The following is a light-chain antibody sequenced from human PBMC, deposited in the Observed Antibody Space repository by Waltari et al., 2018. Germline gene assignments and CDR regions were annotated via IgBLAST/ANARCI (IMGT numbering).Light chain of an antibody. J-gene: IGLJ1*01. V-gene: IGLV1-44*01. Sequence: QSVLTPPPSASGTPGQRVTISCPGSASHIGRNTVNWYQHPPGTAPKLLIYSNNQRHSGVPDRFSGSKSDTSASLVISGLKSEDEAEYYCAAWDDSLSGDVFGTGTKVTVL. CDR1: ASHIGRNT. CDR3: AAWDDSLSGDV. CDR2: SNN.